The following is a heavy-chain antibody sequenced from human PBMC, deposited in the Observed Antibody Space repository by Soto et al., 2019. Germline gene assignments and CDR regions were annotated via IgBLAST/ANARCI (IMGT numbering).Heavy chain of an antibody. D-gene: IGHD1-26*01. J-gene: IGHJ6*02. V-gene: IGHV1-2*04. CDR3: ARSGSGSAYYYYYGMDV. Sequence: GASVKVSCKASGYTFTGYYMHWVRQAPGQGLEWMGWINPNSGGTNYAQKFQGWVTMTTDTSISTAYMELSSLRSDDTAVYYCARSGSGSAYYYYYGMDVWGQGTTVTVSS. CDR2: INPNSGGT. CDR1: GYTFTGYY.